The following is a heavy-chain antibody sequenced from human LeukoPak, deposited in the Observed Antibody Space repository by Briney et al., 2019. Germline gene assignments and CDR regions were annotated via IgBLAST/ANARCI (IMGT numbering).Heavy chain of an antibody. J-gene: IGHJ6*03. V-gene: IGHV1-69*13. CDR1: GGTFSSYA. D-gene: IGHD1-26*01. CDR2: IIPIFGTA. Sequence: VKFSCKASGGTFSSYAFTWVRQAPGQGLEWMGRIIPIFGTANYAQKFQGRVTITTDESTSTAYMELSSLRSEDTAVYYCARGAGSYYYYYMDVWGKGTTVTVSS. CDR3: ARGAGSYYYYYMDV.